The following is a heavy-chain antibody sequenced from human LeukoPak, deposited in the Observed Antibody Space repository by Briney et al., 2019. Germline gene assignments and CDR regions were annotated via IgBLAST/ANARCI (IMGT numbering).Heavy chain of an antibody. Sequence: SETLSLTCTVSGGSISSYYWSWIRQPPGKGLEWIGYIYYSGSTNYNPSLKSRVTISVDTSKNQFSLKLSSMTAADTAVYYCARVIAVAGSPRFDPWGQGTLVTVSS. V-gene: IGHV4-59*08. J-gene: IGHJ5*02. D-gene: IGHD6-19*01. CDR2: IYYSGST. CDR1: GGSISSYY. CDR3: ARVIAVAGSPRFDP.